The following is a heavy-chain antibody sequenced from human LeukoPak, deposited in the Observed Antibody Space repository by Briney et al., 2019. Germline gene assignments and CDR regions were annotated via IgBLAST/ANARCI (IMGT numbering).Heavy chain of an antibody. D-gene: IGHD3-10*01. CDR1: GYSISSGYY. CDR3: ARDSSRRGYMDV. CDR2: IYHSGST. Sequence: KPSETLSLTCTVSGYSISSGYYWGWIRQPPGKGLEWIGSIYHSGSTYYNPSLKSRVTISVDTSKNQFSLKLSSVTAADTAVYYCARDSSRRGYMDVWGKGTTVTVSS. J-gene: IGHJ6*03. V-gene: IGHV4-38-2*02.